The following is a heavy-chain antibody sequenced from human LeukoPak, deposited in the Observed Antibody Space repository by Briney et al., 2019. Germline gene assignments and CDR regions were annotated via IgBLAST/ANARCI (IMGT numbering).Heavy chain of an antibody. CDR2: INSDGSST. Sequence: GGSLRLSCAASGFIFISYWMHWVGQALGKGLVWVSRINSDGSSTSYADSVKGRFTISRDNANNTLYLQMNSLRAEDTAVYYCARASGIAAAGKHPDSWGQGTLVTVSS. CDR3: ARASGIAAAGKHPDS. CDR1: GFIFISYW. D-gene: IGHD6-13*01. J-gene: IGHJ5*01. V-gene: IGHV3-74*01.